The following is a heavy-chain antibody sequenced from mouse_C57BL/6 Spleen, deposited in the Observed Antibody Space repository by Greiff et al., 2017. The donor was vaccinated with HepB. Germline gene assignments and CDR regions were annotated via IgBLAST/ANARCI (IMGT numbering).Heavy chain of an antibody. D-gene: IGHD2-4*01. J-gene: IGHJ4*01. CDR1: GYTFTSYG. CDR2: IYPRSGNT. Sequence: VKLVESGAELARPGASVKLSCKASGYTFTSYGISWVKQRTGQGLEWIGEIYPRSGNTYYNEKFKGKATLTADKSSSTAYMELRSLTSEDSAVYFCARIYYDYPDAMDYWGQGTSVTVSS. V-gene: IGHV1-81*01. CDR3: ARIYYDYPDAMDY.